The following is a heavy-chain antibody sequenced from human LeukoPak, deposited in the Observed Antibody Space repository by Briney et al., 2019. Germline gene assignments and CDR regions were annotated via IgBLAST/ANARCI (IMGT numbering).Heavy chain of an antibody. CDR1: GGTFSSYA. CDR2: IIPIFGTA. D-gene: IGHD3-9*01. CDR3: ARGVRIPNYDILTGYYPWRWFDP. J-gene: IGHJ5*02. V-gene: IGHV1-69*05. Sequence: SVKVSCKASGGTFSSYAISWVRQAPGQGLEWMGGIIPIFGTANYAQKFQGRVTITTDESTSTAYMELSSLRSEDAAVYYCARGVRIPNYDILTGYYPWRWFDPWGQGTLVTVSS.